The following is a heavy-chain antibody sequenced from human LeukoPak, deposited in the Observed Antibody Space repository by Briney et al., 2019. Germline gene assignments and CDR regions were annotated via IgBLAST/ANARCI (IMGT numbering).Heavy chain of an antibody. CDR3: ARDGYSSGWPFDY. CDR1: GGSISSSSYY. V-gene: IGHV4-39*07. J-gene: IGHJ4*02. CDR2: IYYSGST. D-gene: IGHD6-19*01. Sequence: PSETLSLTCTVSGGSISSSSYYWGWIRQPPGKGLEWIGSIYYSGSTHYNPSLKSRVTISVDTSKNQFSLKLSSVTAADTAVYYCARDGYSSGWPFDYWGQGTLVTVSS.